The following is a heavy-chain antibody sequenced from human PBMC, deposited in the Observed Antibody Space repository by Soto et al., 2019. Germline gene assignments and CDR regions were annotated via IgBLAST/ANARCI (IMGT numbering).Heavy chain of an antibody. J-gene: IGHJ3*02. CDR2: ISGSGGVT. D-gene: IGHD2-21*02. CDR3: AKDPNGDYLGAFDS. Sequence: EVQLLESGGGLVQPGGSLRLSCTASGFEFSDYAVTWVRQAPGKGLEWVAGISGSGGVTKYADSVKGRFTISRDNFRTTLYLQMNSLRAGDTAVYYCAKDPNGDYLGAFDSWGQGTMITVSS. V-gene: IGHV3-23*01. CDR1: GFEFSDYA.